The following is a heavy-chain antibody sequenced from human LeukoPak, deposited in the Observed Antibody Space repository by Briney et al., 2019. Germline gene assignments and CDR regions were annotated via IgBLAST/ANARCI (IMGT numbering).Heavy chain of an antibody. D-gene: IGHD6-13*01. CDR3: ARVAAAGNYYFDY. CDR2: MYHSGTT. V-gene: IGHV4-38-2*02. CDR1: GYSVSSGYY. Sequence: SETLSLTCSASGYSVSSGYYWGWIRQSPGKGLEWIGSMYHSGTTYYNPSLKSRVTLSVDTSKNQFSLKLSSVTAADTAVYFCARVAAAGNYYFDYWGQGTLVTVSS. J-gene: IGHJ4*02.